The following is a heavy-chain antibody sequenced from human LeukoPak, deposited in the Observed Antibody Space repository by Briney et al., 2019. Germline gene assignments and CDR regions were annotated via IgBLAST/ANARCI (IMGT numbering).Heavy chain of an antibody. CDR1: GFTFSSYS. V-gene: IGHV3-21*01. CDR2: ISSSSSYI. CDR3: ARVDTAMVGAFDI. D-gene: IGHD5-18*01. J-gene: IGHJ3*02. Sequence: GGSLRLSCAASGFTFSSYSMNWVRQAPGKGLEWVSSISSSSSYIYYADAVKGRFTISRDNAKNSLYLQMNSLRAEDTAVYYCARVDTAMVGAFDIWGQGTMVTVSS.